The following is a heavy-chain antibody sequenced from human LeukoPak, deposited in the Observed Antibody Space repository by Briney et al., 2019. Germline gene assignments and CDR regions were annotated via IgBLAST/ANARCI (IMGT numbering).Heavy chain of an antibody. D-gene: IGHD2-2*03. Sequence: WGSLRLSCAASGFTFSTNAMNWVRQAPGKGLEWVSAISGSGGSTYYADSVKGRFTISRANSKNTLYLQMNSLRAEDTAVYYCAKESGGYCSSTSCQPFYYFDYWGQGTLVTVSS. CDR3: AKESGGYCSSTSCQPFYYFDY. CDR2: ISGSGGST. CDR1: GFTFSTNA. J-gene: IGHJ4*02. V-gene: IGHV3-23*01.